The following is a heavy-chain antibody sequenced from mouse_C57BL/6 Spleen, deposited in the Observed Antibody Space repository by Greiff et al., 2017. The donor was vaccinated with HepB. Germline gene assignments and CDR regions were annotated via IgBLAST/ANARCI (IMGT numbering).Heavy chain of an antibody. CDR1: GFTFNTYA. CDR3: VRAGDGYYPNWYFDV. Sequence: EVMLVESGGGLVQPKGSLKLSCAASGFTFNTYAMHWVRQAPGKGLEWVARIRSKSSNYATYYADSVKDRFTISRDDSQSMLYLQMNNLKTEDTAMYYCVRAGDGYYPNWYFDVWGTGTTVTVSS. J-gene: IGHJ1*03. V-gene: IGHV10-3*01. D-gene: IGHD2-3*01. CDR2: IRSKSSNYAT.